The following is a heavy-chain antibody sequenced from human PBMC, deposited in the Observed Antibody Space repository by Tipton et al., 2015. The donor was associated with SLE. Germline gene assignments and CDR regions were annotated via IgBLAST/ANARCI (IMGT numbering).Heavy chain of an antibody. CDR3: ARRFLEWFGYGMDV. CDR1: GGSISPYY. CDR2: IYSSGTT. V-gene: IGHV4-59*12. J-gene: IGHJ6*02. Sequence: LRLSCTVSGGSISPYYWSWLRQPPGKGLEWIGYIYSSGTTNYNPSLKSRVTISIDTSKNQFSLKLSSVTAADTAVYYCARRFLEWFGYGMDVWGQGTTVTVSS. D-gene: IGHD3-3*01.